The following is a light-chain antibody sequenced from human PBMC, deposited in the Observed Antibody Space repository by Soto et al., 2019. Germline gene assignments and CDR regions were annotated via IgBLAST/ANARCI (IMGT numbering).Light chain of an antibody. J-gene: IGKJ2*01. V-gene: IGKV3-11*01. CDR3: QQRSSWPRT. Sequence: EIVLTQSPATLSLSPGERATLSCRASQSVSSYLAWYQQKPGQTPRLLIYDASNRATGIPARFSGSGSGTDFTFTISSLEPEDFAVYYCQQRSSWPRTFGQGTKLEIK. CDR1: QSVSSY. CDR2: DAS.